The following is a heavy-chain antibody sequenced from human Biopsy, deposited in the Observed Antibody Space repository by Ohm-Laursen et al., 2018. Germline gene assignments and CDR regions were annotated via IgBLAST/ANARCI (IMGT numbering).Heavy chain of an antibody. CDR1: GGDINNYY. D-gene: IGHD3-22*01. CDR2: VSYSGNT. CDR3: AAYYYDSSGYFYAFHY. J-gene: IGHJ4*02. Sequence: TLSLTCNVSGGDINNYYWSWIRQPLGKGLEWIGYVSYSGNTKYNPSLKSRVIISADTSKNQFSLKLSSVTAADTAMYYCAAYYYDSSGYFYAFHYWGQGTLVTVSS. V-gene: IGHV4-59*08.